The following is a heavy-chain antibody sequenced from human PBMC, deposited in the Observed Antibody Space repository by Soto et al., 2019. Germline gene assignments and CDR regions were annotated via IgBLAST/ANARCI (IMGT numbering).Heavy chain of an antibody. CDR1: GYSISSSNW. V-gene: IGHV4-28*01. J-gene: IGHJ5*02. Sequence: SETLSLTCAVSGYSISSSNWWGWIRQPPGKGLEWIGYIYYSGSTYYNPSLKSRVTMSVDTSKNQFSLKLSSVTAVDTAVYYCARSWIAAAGTWFDPWGQGTLVTVSS. D-gene: IGHD6-13*01. CDR2: IYYSGST. CDR3: ARSWIAAAGTWFDP.